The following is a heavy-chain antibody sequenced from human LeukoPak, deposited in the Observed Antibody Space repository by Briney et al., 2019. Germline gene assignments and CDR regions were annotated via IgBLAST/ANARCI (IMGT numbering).Heavy chain of an antibody. CDR1: GFDFSGFY. V-gene: IGHV3-73*01. D-gene: IGHD2-15*01. Sequence: QPGGSLRLSCVASGFDFSGFYVHWVRQASGRGLEWVGLIRNKPNSYTTVYAASVKGRFTISRDDSKNTAYLQMNSLKAEDTAVYYCTRQECSGGSCSYVDFWGQGTLVTVSS. CDR3: TRQECSGGSCSYVDF. J-gene: IGHJ4*02. CDR2: IRNKPNSYTT.